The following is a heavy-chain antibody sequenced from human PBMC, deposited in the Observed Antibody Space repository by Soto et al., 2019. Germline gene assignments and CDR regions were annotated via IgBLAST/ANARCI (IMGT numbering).Heavy chain of an antibody. D-gene: IGHD6-19*01. CDR3: ASRSSGWYFDY. CDR1: GFTFSTYS. CDR2: ITSSSNYI. V-gene: IGHV3-21*01. Sequence: PGGSLRLSCAASGFTFSTYSMIWVRQPPGKGLEWVSSITSSSNYIYYADSVKGRFTISRDNAKNSLYLQMNSLRADDTAVYYCASRSSGWYFDYWGQGT. J-gene: IGHJ4*02.